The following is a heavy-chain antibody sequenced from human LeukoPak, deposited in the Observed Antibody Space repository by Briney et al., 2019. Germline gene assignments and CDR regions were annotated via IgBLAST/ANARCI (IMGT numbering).Heavy chain of an antibody. Sequence: ASVKVSCKASGYTFTSYDINWVRQATGQGLEWMGWMNPNSGNTGYAQKFQGRVTMTRNTSISTAYMELSSLRSEDTAVYYCARSPSPNLEWLSSPYYYYGMDVWGQGTTVTVSS. V-gene: IGHV1-8*01. CDR2: MNPNSGNT. D-gene: IGHD3-3*01. CDR3: ARSPSPNLEWLSSPYYYYGMDV. J-gene: IGHJ6*02. CDR1: GYTFTSYD.